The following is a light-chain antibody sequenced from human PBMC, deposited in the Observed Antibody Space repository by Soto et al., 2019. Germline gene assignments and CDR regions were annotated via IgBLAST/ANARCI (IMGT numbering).Light chain of an antibody. V-gene: IGKV3-20*01. CDR1: QSVSSSY. Sequence: EIVLTQSPGTLSLSPGERATLSCRASQSVSSSYLAWYQQKPGQAPRLLIYGTSNRATGIPDRFSGSGSGTDFTLTISRLEPEDFVVYYWQQYGSSLVVTFGQGTKVEIK. CDR3: QQYGSSLVVT. CDR2: GTS. J-gene: IGKJ1*01.